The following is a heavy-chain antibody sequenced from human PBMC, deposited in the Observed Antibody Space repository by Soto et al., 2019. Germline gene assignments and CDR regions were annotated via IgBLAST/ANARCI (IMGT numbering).Heavy chain of an antibody. CDR3: AKDPHYTSDWDGLYNWFDP. CDR1: GFTFSNYY. CDR2: INRSGGST. Sequence: GGSLRLSCAASGFTFSNYYMYWVRQAPGKGLAWVSAINRSGGSTFYADSVKGRFTISRDNSKNTLYLQMNSLKAEDTAIYYCAKDPHYTSDWDGLYNWFDPWGQETLVTVSS. V-gene: IGHV3-23*01. D-gene: IGHD6-19*01. J-gene: IGHJ5*02.